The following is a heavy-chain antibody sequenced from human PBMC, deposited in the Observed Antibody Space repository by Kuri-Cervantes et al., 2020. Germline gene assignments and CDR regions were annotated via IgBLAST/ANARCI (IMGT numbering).Heavy chain of an antibody. V-gene: IGHV3-23*01. CDR1: GFIFGSYA. CDR2: ISGSGGST. Sequence: GESLKISCAASGFIFGSYAMSWVRQAPGKGLEWVSAISGSGGSTYYADSVKGRFTISRDNSKNTLYLQMNSLRAEDTAVYYCAKASIVGATFYFDYWGQGTLVTVSS. D-gene: IGHD1-26*01. J-gene: IGHJ4*02. CDR3: AKASIVGATFYFDY.